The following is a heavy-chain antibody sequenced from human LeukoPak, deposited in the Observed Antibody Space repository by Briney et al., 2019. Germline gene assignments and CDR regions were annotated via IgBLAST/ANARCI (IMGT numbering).Heavy chain of an antibody. Sequence: SETLSLTCTVSGGSISSYYRSWIRQPPGKGLEWIGYIYYSGSTNYNPSLKSRVTISVDTSKNQFSLKLSSVTAADTAVYYCARGDPTPLDYWGQGTLVTVSS. V-gene: IGHV4-59*01. CDR3: ARGDPTPLDY. CDR1: GGSISSYY. D-gene: IGHD4-23*01. CDR2: IYYSGST. J-gene: IGHJ4*02.